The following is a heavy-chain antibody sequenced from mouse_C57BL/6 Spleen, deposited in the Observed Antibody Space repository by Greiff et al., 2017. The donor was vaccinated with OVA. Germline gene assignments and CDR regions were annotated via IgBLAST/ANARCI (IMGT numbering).Heavy chain of an antibody. CDR2: INTNYGTT. D-gene: IGHD1-1*01. J-gene: IGHJ1*03. Sequence: VQLQQSGPELVKPGASVKISCKASGYSFTDYNMNWVKQSNGKSLEWIGVINTNYGTTSYNQKFKGKATLTVDQSSSTAYMQLNSLTSEDSAVYYCARSSYYYGSSPHWYFDVWGTGTTVTVSS. CDR3: ARSSYYYGSSPHWYFDV. CDR1: GYSFTDYN. V-gene: IGHV1-39*01.